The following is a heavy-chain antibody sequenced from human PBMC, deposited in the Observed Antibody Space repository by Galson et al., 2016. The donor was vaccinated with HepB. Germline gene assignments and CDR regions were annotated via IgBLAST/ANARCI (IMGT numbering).Heavy chain of an antibody. J-gene: IGHJ4*02. CDR2: TYYSGST. CDR3: TRWSDYYDGNGYWDY. CDR1: VGSVSSRSYF. V-gene: IGHV4-61*01. Sequence: SETLSLTCTVSVGSVSSRSYFWSWIRQSPGKGLEYIGNTYYSGSTNSHPTLKSRVIMSVDTSKNQFSLKLTSVTAADTAVYYCTRWSDYYDGNGYWDYWGQGILVTVSS. D-gene: IGHD3-22*01.